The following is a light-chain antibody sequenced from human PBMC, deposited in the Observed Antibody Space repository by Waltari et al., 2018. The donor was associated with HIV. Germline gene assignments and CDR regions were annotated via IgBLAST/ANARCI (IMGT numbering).Light chain of an antibody. Sequence: QSALTQPASVSGSPGHSITISCTGTSSAAGSYTLVSWYQQHPGKAPKLMIYEVNKRPSGVSNRFSGSKSGNTASLTISGLQAEDEADYYCCSYAGSSTFVVFGGGTKLTVL. CDR1: SSAAGSYTL. J-gene: IGLJ2*01. CDR2: EVN. V-gene: IGLV2-23*02. CDR3: CSYAGSSTFVV.